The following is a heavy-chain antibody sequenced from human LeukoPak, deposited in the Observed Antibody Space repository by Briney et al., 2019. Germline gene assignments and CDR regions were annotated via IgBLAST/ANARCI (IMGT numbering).Heavy chain of an antibody. Sequence: SETLSLTCTVSGYSISSGYYWGWIRQPPGKGLEWIGSIYHSGSTYYNPSLKSRVTISVDTSKNQFSLKLSSVTAADTAVYYCARDRFRYSSGSPLRYWGQGTLVTVSS. CDR2: IYHSGST. D-gene: IGHD6-19*01. V-gene: IGHV4-38-2*02. CDR3: ARDRFRYSSGSPLRY. CDR1: GYSISSGYY. J-gene: IGHJ4*02.